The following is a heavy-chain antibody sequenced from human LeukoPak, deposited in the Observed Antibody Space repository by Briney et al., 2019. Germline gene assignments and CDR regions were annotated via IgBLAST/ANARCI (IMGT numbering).Heavy chain of an antibody. CDR1: GYTFTSYG. D-gene: IGHD3-10*01. Sequence: VASVKVSCMASGYTFTSYGISWVQQSPGQGREWMGWISGYNRNTNYAQKLEGRVTMSRARLTSSACRELSGRRSDDTAVYYCARDISGMVRGVFDYWGQGTLVTVSS. CDR2: ISGYNRNT. J-gene: IGHJ4*02. CDR3: ARDISGMVRGVFDY. V-gene: IGHV1-18*01.